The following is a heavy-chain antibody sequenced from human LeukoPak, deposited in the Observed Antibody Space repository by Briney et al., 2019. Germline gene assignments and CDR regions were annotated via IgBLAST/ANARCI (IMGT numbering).Heavy chain of an antibody. Sequence: SETLSLTCTVSGGSISSGSYYWSWIRQPAGKGLEWIGRIYTSGSTNYNPSLKSRVTISVDTSKNQFSLKLSSVTAADTAVYYCARDSGTAARPGLDYWGQGTLVTVSS. J-gene: IGHJ4*02. CDR1: GGSISSGSYY. V-gene: IGHV4-61*02. CDR3: ARDSGTAARPGLDY. D-gene: IGHD6-6*01. CDR2: IYTSGST.